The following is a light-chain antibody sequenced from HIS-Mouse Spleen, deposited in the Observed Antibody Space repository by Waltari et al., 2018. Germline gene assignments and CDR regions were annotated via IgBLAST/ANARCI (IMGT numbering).Light chain of an antibody. J-gene: IGLJ2*01. CDR2: EDS. Sequence: SYELTQPPSVSVSPGQTARITCSGDALPKKYAYWYQQKSGQAPVLVIYEDSKRPYGIPERFSGSSSGTIATLTISGAQVEDEADYYCYSTDSSGNHRVFGGGTKLTVL. CDR3: YSTDSSGNHRV. V-gene: IGLV3-10*01. CDR1: ALPKKY.